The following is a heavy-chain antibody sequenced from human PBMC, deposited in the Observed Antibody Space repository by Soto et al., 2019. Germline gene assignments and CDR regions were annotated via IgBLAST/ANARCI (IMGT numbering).Heavy chain of an antibody. Sequence: QAQLEQSGPEVKRPGTSVKVSCKASGGAFGRYSVSWVRQAPGQGLEWIGGVIPVFNTSNYSLKFQGRVAIFADLSTNTVFMELRSLRSEDTALYYCARDDEMTAVTIFEYWGQGTLVTVSS. CDR2: VIPVFNTS. J-gene: IGHJ4*02. CDR3: ARDDEMTAVTIFEY. V-gene: IGHV1-69*01. D-gene: IGHD4-17*01. CDR1: GGAFGRYS.